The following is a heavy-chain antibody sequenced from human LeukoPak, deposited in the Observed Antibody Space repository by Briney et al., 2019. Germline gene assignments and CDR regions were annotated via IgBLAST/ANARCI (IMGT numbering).Heavy chain of an antibody. CDR2: INPNSGGT. Sequence: GASVKVSCKASGYTFTGYYMHWVRQAPGQGLEWMGRINPNSGGTNYAQKFQGRVTMTRDTSISTAYMELSRLRSDDTAVYYCARDLKRVGYSYGTGYWGQGTLVTVSS. J-gene: IGHJ4*02. CDR3: ARDLKRVGYSYGTGY. CDR1: GYTFTGYY. D-gene: IGHD5-18*01. V-gene: IGHV1-2*06.